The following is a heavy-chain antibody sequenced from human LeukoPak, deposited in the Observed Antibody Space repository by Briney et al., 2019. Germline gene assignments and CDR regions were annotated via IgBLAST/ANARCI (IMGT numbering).Heavy chain of an antibody. D-gene: IGHD3-3*01. CDR3: ALQGLYYDFWSGYFDY. CDR2: IYPGDSDT. Sequence: GESLKISCKGSGYSFTSYWIGWVRQMPGKGPEWMGIIYPGDSDTRYSPSFQGQVTISADKSISTAYLQWSSLKASDTAMYYCALQGLYYDFWSGYFDYWGQGTLVTVSS. V-gene: IGHV5-51*01. J-gene: IGHJ4*02. CDR1: GYSFTSYW.